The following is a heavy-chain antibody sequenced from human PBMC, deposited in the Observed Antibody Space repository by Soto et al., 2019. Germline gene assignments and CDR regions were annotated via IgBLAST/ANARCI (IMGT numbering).Heavy chain of an antibody. J-gene: IGHJ5*02. V-gene: IGHV4-34*01. D-gene: IGHD1-1*01. Sequence: ETLSLTCAVYVGSFSGYYWSWIRQPPGKGLEWIGEINHSGSTNYNPSLKSRVTISVDTSKNQFSLKLSSVTAADTAVYYCARVRYKNWFDPWGQGTLVTVSS. CDR2: INHSGST. CDR3: ARVRYKNWFDP. CDR1: VGSFSGYY.